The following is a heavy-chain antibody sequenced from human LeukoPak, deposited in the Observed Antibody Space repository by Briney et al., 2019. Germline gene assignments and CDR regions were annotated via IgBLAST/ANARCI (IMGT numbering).Heavy chain of an antibody. CDR1: GAISSSSYY. V-gene: IGHV4-39*01. CDR3: ARHYSGWYNFFDY. D-gene: IGHD6-19*01. J-gene: IGHJ4*02. Sequence: ASETLSLTCTVSGAISSSSYYWGWIRQPPGKGLEWIGSLFYSGSTYYNPSLKSRVTISVDTSKNQFSLKLTSVTAADTAVYYCARHYSGWYNFFDYWGQGTLSPSPQ. CDR2: LFYSGST.